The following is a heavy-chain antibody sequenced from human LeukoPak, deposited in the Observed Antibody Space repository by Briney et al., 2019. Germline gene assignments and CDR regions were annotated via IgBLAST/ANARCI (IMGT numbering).Heavy chain of an antibody. Sequence: GGSLRLSCAASGFTFSNYDMNWVRQAPGKGLGWLSYINNSSGTIYYADSVKGRFTISRDNSKNTLYLQMDSLRAEDTAVYYCARVPDGYNLGTYFDPWGQGTLVTVSS. CDR3: ARVPDGYNLGTYFDP. CDR2: INNSSGTI. J-gene: IGHJ5*02. V-gene: IGHV3-48*01. D-gene: IGHD5-24*01. CDR1: GFTFSNYD.